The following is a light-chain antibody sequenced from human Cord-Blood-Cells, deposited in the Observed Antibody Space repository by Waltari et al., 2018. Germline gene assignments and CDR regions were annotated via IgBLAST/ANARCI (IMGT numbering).Light chain of an antibody. CDR2: WAS. CDR1: PSVLYSSNNKNY. V-gene: IGKV4-1*01. Sequence: DIVMTQSPDSLAVSLGERATINCKSRPSVLYSSNNKNYLAWYQQKPGQPPKLLIYWASTRESGGPDRFSGSGSGTDFTLTISSLQAEDVAVYYCQQYYSTPYSFGQGTKLEIK. J-gene: IGKJ2*03. CDR3: QQYYSTPYS.